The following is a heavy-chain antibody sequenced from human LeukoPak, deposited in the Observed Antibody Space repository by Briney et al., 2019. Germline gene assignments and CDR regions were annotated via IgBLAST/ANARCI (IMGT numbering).Heavy chain of an antibody. CDR1: GFTFSSYE. CDR3: AKGHGDASGYYYFDS. V-gene: IGHV3-23*01. CDR2: LSSSGGST. D-gene: IGHD3-22*01. J-gene: IGHJ4*02. Sequence: GGSLRLSCAASGFTFSSYEMNWVRQAPGKGLEWVSALSSSGGSTYYADSVKGRFTIFRDNYKNMLYLQMNSLRVEDTAVYYCAKGHGDASGYYYFDSWGQGTLVTVSS.